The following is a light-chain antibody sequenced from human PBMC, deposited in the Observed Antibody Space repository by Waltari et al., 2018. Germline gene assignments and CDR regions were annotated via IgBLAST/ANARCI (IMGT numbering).Light chain of an antibody. CDR3: QXWDAIDEPVL. Sequence: SXXLTQAPSVSVAPGKTAKXSCGGNXXXRKSVHWYXQXPGQAPSLVVFDDSDRPSGIPERFSGSNSGNTATLTIXRAEAGXEADYYCQXWDAIDEPVLFXGGTKLTV. J-gene: IGLJ2*01. CDR1: XXXRKS. V-gene: IGLV3-21*03. CDR2: DDS.